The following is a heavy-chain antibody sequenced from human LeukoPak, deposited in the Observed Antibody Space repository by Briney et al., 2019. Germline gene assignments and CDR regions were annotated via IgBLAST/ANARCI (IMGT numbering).Heavy chain of an antibody. CDR3: AKSNGYSLIDI. Sequence: PSETLSLTCTVSGSSISSYYWSWIRQPPGKGLEWIGYIYYSGSTNYNPSLKSRVTISVDTSKNQFSLKLSSVTAADTAVYYCAKSNGYSLIDIWGQGTMVTVSS. V-gene: IGHV4-59*12. D-gene: IGHD5-12*01. J-gene: IGHJ3*02. CDR1: GSSISSYY. CDR2: IYYSGST.